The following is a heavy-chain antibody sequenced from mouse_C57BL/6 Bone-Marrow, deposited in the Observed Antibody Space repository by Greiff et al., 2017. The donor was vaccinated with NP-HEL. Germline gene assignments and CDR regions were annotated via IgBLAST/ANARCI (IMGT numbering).Heavy chain of an antibody. CDR2: IDPEDGET. CDR1: GFNIKDYY. Sequence: VQLKESGAELVKPGASVTLSCTASGFNIKDYYMHWVKQRTEQGLEWIGRIDPEDGETKYAPKFQGKATITADTSSNTAYLQLSSLTSEDTAVYYCARRIYYYGSPFAYWGQGTLVTVSA. V-gene: IGHV14-2*01. D-gene: IGHD1-1*01. CDR3: ARRIYYYGSPFAY. J-gene: IGHJ3*01.